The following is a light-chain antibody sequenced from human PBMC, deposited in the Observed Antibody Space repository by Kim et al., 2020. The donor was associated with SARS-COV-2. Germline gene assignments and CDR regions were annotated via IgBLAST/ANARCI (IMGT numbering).Light chain of an antibody. V-gene: IGKV1-39*01. J-gene: IGKJ5*01. Sequence: SVGDRVTITCRASQSISSYLNWYQQKPGKAPKLLIYAASSLQSGVPSRFSGSGSGTDFTLTISSLQPEDFATYYCQQSYSTPPTTFGQGTRLEIK. CDR2: AAS. CDR3: QQSYSTPPTT. CDR1: QSISSY.